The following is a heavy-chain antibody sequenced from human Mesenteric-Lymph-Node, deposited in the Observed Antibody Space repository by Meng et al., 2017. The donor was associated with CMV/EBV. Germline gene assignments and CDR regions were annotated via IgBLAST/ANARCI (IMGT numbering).Heavy chain of an antibody. D-gene: IGHD3-3*01. V-gene: IGHV3-30*04. J-gene: IGHJ4*02. CDR1: GFLFNTYN. CDR2: ISYDGGNQ. CDR3: ARDHLGYYDFWGTYVGGGPHDY. Sequence: GGSLRLSCAASGFLFNTYNIHWVRQAPGKGLEWVAVISYDGGNQFYAESVKGRFTISRDNSKNTLYLQMNSLRNEDTAVYFCARDHLGYYDFWGTYVGGGPHDYWGQGTLVTVSS.